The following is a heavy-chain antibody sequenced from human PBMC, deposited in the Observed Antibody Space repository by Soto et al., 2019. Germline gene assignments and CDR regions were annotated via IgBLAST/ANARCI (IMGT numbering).Heavy chain of an antibody. D-gene: IGHD2-21*02. J-gene: IGHJ4*02. CDR3: ASAWVVVTAPDY. CDR1: GYTFTSYA. CDR2: INAGNGNT. V-gene: IGHV1-3*05. Sequence: QVQLVQSGAEEKKPGASVKVSCKASGYTFTSYAMHWVRQAPGQRLEWMGWINAGNGNTKYSQKFQGRVTITRDTSASTADMELSRLRSEDTAVYYCASAWVVVTAPDYWGQGTLVTVSS.